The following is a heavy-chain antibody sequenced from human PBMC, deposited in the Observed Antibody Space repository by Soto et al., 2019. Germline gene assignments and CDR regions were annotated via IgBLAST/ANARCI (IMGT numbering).Heavy chain of an antibody. V-gene: IGHV4-34*01. CDR2: INHSATT. D-gene: IGHD6-13*01. J-gene: IGHJ1*01. Sequence: SETLSLTCAVYGGSFSGYHWSWIRQPPGKGLEWIGEINHSATTNYNPSLKSRVTISIETSKNQFSLKLSSVTAADTAVYYCARGLYGSWGYFQLWGQGTLVTVSS. CDR3: ARGLYGSWGYFQL. CDR1: GGSFSGYH.